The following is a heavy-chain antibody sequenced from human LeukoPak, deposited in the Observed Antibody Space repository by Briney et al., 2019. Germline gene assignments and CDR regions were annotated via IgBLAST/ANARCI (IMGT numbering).Heavy chain of an antibody. CDR2: FDPEDGET. D-gene: IGHD6-6*01. J-gene: IGHJ4*02. CDR3: ARGIAARRGDC. CDR1: GYTLTDLS. Sequence: ASVKVSCRVSGYTLTDLSMHWVRQAPGKGLEWMGGFDPEDGETIYAQKFQGRVTMTRDTSISTAYMELSRLRSDDTAVYYCARGIAARRGDCWGQGTLVTVSS. V-gene: IGHV1-24*01.